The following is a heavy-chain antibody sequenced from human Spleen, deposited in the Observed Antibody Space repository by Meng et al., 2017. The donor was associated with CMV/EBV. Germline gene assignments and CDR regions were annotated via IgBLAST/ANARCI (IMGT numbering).Heavy chain of an antibody. J-gene: IGHJ4*02. CDR1: RYKIIDYD. Sequence: EATRYKIIDYDMYRVRQDPGQGREWMRWIKPEGGSAEYVQEFQGRITMTRDKSISTVYKELSRRRFDDTAMYYCASGEWGLPTGFDYWGQRTLVTVSS. D-gene: IGHD1-26*01. V-gene: IGHV1-2*02. CDR2: IKPEGGSA. CDR3: ASGEWGLPTGFDY.